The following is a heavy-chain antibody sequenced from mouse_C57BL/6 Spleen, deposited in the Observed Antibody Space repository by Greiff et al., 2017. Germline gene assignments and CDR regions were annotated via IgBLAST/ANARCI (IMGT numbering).Heavy chain of an antibody. D-gene: IGHD1-1*01. Sequence: QVQLQQPGAELVKPGASVKLSCKASGYTFTSYWMQWVKQRPGQGLEWIGEIDPYDSYTNNNEKFKGKAILTVDTSSNTAYMQLSSLTSEDSTVYYCARWGTTVVERAYWGQGTLVTVSA. CDR3: ARWGTTVVERAY. CDR1: GYTFTSYW. J-gene: IGHJ3*01. CDR2: IDPYDSYT. V-gene: IGHV1-50*01.